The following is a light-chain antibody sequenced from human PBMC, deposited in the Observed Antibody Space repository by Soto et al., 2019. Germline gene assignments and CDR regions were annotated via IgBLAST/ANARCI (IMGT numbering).Light chain of an antibody. Sequence: QSVLTQPASVSGSPGQSITISCTGTSSDVGGYNYVSWYQQHPDKAPKLRIYDVSNRPSGVSNRFSGSKSGNTASLTISGLQAEDEADYYCSSYTSSSTPLYVFGTGTKVTVL. CDR2: DVS. J-gene: IGLJ1*01. CDR1: SSDVGGYNY. V-gene: IGLV2-14*01. CDR3: SSYTSSSTPLYV.